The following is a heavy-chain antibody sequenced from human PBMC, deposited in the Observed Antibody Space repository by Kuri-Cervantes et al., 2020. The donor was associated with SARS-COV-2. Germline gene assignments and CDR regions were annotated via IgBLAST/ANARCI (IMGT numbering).Heavy chain of an antibody. CDR1: GFTFSSYS. CDR2: ITRTSSYI. D-gene: IGHD3-10*01. V-gene: IGHV3-21*01. CDR3: ARRQLWFGDHDAFDI. Sequence: GESLKISCAASGFTFSSYSMSWVRQAPGKGLEWVSSITRTSSYIYYADSVKGRFTISRDNAKNSLYLQMNSLRAEDRAVYYCARRQLWFGDHDAFDIWGQGTVVTVSS. J-gene: IGHJ3*02.